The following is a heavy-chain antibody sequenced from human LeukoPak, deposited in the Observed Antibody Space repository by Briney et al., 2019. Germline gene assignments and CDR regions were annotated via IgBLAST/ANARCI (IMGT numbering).Heavy chain of an antibody. V-gene: IGHV3-30*02. CDR1: GFNFTYYA. CDR3: ANNDCSGGSCYFFDH. J-gene: IGHJ4*02. Sequence: PGGSLRLSCIGSGFNFTYYAIYWVRQAPGKGLAWVAFIRNDGSDKYYADSVKGRFSISRDNSKNTLYLQMNSLRAEDTAVYYCANNDCSGGSCYFFDHWGQGTLVTVSS. D-gene: IGHD2-15*01. CDR2: IRNDGSDK.